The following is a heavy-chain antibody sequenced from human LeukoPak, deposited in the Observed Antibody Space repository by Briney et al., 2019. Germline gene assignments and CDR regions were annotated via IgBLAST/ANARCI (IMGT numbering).Heavy chain of an antibody. J-gene: IGHJ4*02. Sequence: GESLKISCKGSGYSFTNYWIAWVRQMPGKGLEWMGIIYPGDPNTRYSPSFQGQVTISADKSISTAYLQWSSLKASDTAMYYCARLTTPSGWYAEFDYWGQGTLVTVSS. CDR2: IYPGDPNT. CDR1: GYSFTNYW. V-gene: IGHV5-51*01. CDR3: ARLTTPSGWYAEFDY. D-gene: IGHD6-19*01.